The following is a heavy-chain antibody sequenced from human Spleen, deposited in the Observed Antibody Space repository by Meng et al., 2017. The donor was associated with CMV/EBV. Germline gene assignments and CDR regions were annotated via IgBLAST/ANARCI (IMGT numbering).Heavy chain of an antibody. CDR1: GFNFGDYA. J-gene: IGHJ4*02. CDR3: TFRFSSSWIDY. CDR2: IRSKAYGGTT. D-gene: IGHD6-13*01. Sequence: SLRLSCTASGFNFGDYAMSWVRQAPGRGMEWVGFIRSKAYGGTTEYAASVKGRFTISRDDSKSIAYLQMNSLKTEDTAVYYCTFRFSSSWIDYWGQGTLVTVS. V-gene: IGHV3-49*04.